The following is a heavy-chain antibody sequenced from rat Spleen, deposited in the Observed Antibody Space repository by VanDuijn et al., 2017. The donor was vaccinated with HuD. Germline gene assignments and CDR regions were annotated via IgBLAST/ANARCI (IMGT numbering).Heavy chain of an antibody. V-gene: IGHV2-43*01. J-gene: IGHJ2*01. CDR1: GFSLTSYH. CDR3: ARSAGYIHTMGITPFDY. CDR2: IWTGGST. D-gene: IGHD1-9*01. Sequence: QVQLKESGPGLVQPSQTLSLTCTVSGFSLTSYHVSWVRQPPGKGLEWMGVIWTGGSTAYNSLLKSRLSISKDTSKSQVFLKMNSLQTEDTATYYCARSAGYIHTMGITPFDYWGQGVMVTVSS.